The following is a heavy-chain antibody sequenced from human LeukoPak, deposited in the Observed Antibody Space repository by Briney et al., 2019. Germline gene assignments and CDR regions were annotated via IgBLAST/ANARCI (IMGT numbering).Heavy chain of an antibody. CDR3: ARDIPGYDAFDI. V-gene: IGHV1-69*05. Sequence: ASVKVSCKASGGTFSSYAISWVRQAHGQGLEWMGRIIPIFGTANYAQKFQGRVTITTDESTSTAYMELSSLRSEDTAVYYCARDIPGYDAFDIWGQGTVVTVSS. CDR2: IIPIFGTA. D-gene: IGHD1-1*01. CDR1: GGTFSSYA. J-gene: IGHJ3*02.